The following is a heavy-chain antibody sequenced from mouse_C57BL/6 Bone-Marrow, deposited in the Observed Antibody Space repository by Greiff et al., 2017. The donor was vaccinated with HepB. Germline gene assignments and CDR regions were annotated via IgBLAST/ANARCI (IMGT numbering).Heavy chain of an antibody. J-gene: IGHJ3*01. Sequence: EVMLVESGEGLVKPGGSLKLSCAASGFTFSSYAMSWVRQTPEKRLEWVAYISSGGDYIYYADTVKGRFTISRDNARNTLYLQMSSLKSEDTAMYYCTRGVYGSSPFAYWGQGTLVTVSA. V-gene: IGHV5-9-1*02. D-gene: IGHD1-1*01. CDR1: GFTFSSYA. CDR3: TRGVYGSSPFAY. CDR2: ISSGGDYI.